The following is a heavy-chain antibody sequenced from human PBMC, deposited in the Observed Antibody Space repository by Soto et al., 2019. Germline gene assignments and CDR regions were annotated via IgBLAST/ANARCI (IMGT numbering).Heavy chain of an antibody. CDR2: IYWDDDK. D-gene: IGHD3-3*01. V-gene: IGHV2-5*02. CDR1: GFSLSTSGVG. J-gene: IGHJ5*02. Sequence: QITLKESGPTLVKPTQTLTLTCTFSGFSLSTSGVGVGWIRQPPGKALEWLALIYWDDDKRYSPSLKSRLTITKDTSKNQVVLTMTNMDPVDTATYYCTHRAQNADFWSGYYNNNWFDPWGQGTLVTVSS. CDR3: THRAQNADFWSGYYNNNWFDP.